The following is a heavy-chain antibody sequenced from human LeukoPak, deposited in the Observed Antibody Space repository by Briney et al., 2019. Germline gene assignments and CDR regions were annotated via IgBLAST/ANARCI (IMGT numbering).Heavy chain of an antibody. Sequence: GASVKVSCKTSGYTFTRSYMHWVRQAPGQGLQWMGWIDPNSGVTHSTQNFQGRVNMTRDTSISTAYMELSRLTSDDTAVYYCARTTTVTPFDSWGQGTLVTVSS. J-gene: IGHJ4*02. V-gene: IGHV1-2*02. CDR2: IDPNSGVT. CDR3: ARTTTVTPFDS. D-gene: IGHD4-17*01. CDR1: GYTFTRSY.